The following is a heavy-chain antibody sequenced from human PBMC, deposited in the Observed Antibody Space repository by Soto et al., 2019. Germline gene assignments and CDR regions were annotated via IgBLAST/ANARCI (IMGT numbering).Heavy chain of an antibody. V-gene: IGHV1-18*01. J-gene: IGHJ4*02. CDR3: ARDSYPYYYGSGSYF. CDR1: GYTFTRSG. CDR2: ISSYNGDT. D-gene: IGHD3-10*01. Sequence: ASVKVSCKASGYTFTRSGISWARQAPGQGPEWMGWISSYNGDTNYAQTFQGRVTMTTDTSTSTAYMELRSLRSDDTAVYYCARDSYPYYYGSGSYFWGQGTLVTVSS.